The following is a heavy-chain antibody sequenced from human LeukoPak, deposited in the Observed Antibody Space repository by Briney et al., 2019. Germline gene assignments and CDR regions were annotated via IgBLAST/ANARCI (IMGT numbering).Heavy chain of an antibody. CDR2: ISHVGGT. CDR3: AKAVAGYYFDY. J-gene: IGHJ4*02. V-gene: IGHV3-23*01. CDR1: GFTFSDYA. Sequence: GGSLRLSCAASGFTFSDYAMSWVRQAPEKGLEWVSTISHVGGTYYADSVRGRFTISRDDSKNMVYLQMDSLRAEDTAVYYCAKAVAGYYFDYWGQGTLVTVSS. D-gene: IGHD6-19*01.